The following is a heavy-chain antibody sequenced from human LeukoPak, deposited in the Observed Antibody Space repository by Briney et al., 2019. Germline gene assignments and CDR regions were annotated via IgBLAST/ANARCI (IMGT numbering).Heavy chain of an antibody. CDR2: INRDGSST. CDR1: GFTFSSYW. Sequence: GGSLRLSCAASGFTFSSYWMHWVRHAPGKGLVWVSRINRDGSSTSYADSVKGRFTTSRDNAKNTLYLQMNSLRAEDTAVYYCARDYLLLPYYYYMDVWGKGTTVTVSS. D-gene: IGHD3-22*01. V-gene: IGHV3-74*01. J-gene: IGHJ6*03. CDR3: ARDYLLLPYYYYMDV.